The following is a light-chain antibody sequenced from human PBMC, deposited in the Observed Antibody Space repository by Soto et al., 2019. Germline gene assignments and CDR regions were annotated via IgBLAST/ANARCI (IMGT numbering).Light chain of an antibody. CDR2: DTF. V-gene: IGKV3-11*01. J-gene: IGKJ5*01. CDR1: QSVSRS. CDR3: QQRTNWRII. Sequence: EIVLTQSPAILSLSPGERATLSCMASQSVSRSLAWYQQKPGQAPRLXXYDTFNRATDIPPRFSGSGSGTDFTLTISSLENEDFAVYDCQQRTNWRIIFGQGTRLEIK.